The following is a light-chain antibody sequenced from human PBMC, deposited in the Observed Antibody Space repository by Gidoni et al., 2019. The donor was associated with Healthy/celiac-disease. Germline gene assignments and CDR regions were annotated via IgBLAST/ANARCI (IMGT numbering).Light chain of an antibody. CDR1: QSISSY. J-gene: IGKJ2*01. CDR2: AAS. CDR3: QQSYSTPRT. V-gene: IGKV1-39*01. Sequence: IQMTQSPSSLSASVGDRVTITCRASQSISSYLNWYQQKPGKAPKLLIYAASSLQSGVPSRCSGSGSGKDFTLTISSLQPEDFATYYCQQSYSTPRTFGQGTKLEIK.